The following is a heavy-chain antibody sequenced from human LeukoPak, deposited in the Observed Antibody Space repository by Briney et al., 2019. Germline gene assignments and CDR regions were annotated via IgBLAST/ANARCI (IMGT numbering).Heavy chain of an antibody. CDR1: GYTFTSYA. Sequence: GASVKVSCKASGYTFTSYAMNWVRQAPGQGPEWMGWINTNTGNPTYAQGFTGRFVFSLDTSVSTAYLQISSLKAEDTAVYYCAREDCSGGSCYLDYWGQGTLVTVSS. CDR2: INTNTGNP. V-gene: IGHV7-4-1*02. CDR3: AREDCSGGSCYLDY. J-gene: IGHJ4*02. D-gene: IGHD2-15*01.